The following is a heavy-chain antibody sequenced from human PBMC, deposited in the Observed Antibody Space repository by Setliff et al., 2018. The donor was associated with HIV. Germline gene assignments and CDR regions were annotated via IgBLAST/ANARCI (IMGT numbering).Heavy chain of an antibody. CDR3: ARDGASGSGYYWADY. D-gene: IGHD3-3*01. Sequence: GASVKVSCKASGYTFTSYYMHWVRQAPRHGLEWMGIINPSGGSTGYAEKFQARVTLTRDTSTSTVYMELSGLRGEDTAVYYCARDGASGSGYYWADYWGQGTLVTVSS. CDR2: INPSGGST. V-gene: IGHV1-46*01. CDR1: GYTFTSYY. J-gene: IGHJ4*02.